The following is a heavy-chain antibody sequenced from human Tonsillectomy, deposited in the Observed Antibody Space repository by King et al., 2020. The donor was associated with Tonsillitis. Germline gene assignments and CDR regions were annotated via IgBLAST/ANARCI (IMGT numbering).Heavy chain of an antibody. Sequence: VQLQQSGPGLVRPSQTLSLTCAISGDIVSSNSAAWNWIRQSPSRGLEWLGRTYYKSKWYNHYGVSVKSRITINADTSTNQFSLHLNSVTPDDTAVYYCARANLGLADYYVDHWGQGTLVTVSS. CDR3: ARANLGLADYYVDH. V-gene: IGHV6-1*01. CDR1: GDIVSSNSAA. CDR2: TYYKSKWYN. J-gene: IGHJ4*02. D-gene: IGHD3/OR15-3a*01.